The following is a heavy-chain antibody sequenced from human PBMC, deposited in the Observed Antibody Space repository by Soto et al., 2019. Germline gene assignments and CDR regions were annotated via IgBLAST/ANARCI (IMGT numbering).Heavy chain of an antibody. Sequence: SETLSLTCTVSGGSISSGGYYWSWIRQHPGKGLEWIGYIYYSGSTYYNPSLKSRVTISVDTSKNQFSLKLSSVTAADTAVYYCAREAQVYYYCSESYYIFDYWSQGNLVTVSS. J-gene: IGHJ4*02. V-gene: IGHV4-31*03. D-gene: IGHD3-10*01. CDR2: IYYSGST. CDR1: GGSISSGGYY. CDR3: AREAQVYYYCSESYYIFDY.